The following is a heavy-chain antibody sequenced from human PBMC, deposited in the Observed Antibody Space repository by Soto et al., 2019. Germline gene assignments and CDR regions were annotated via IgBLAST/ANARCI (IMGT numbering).Heavy chain of an antibody. CDR3: ARLEYSSSYWVKYRGYFQH. J-gene: IGHJ1*01. V-gene: IGHV4-39*01. Sequence: QLQLQESGPGLVKPSETLSLTCTVSGGSISSSSYYWGWVRQPPGKGLEWIGSIYYSGSTYYNPSLKSRVTISVETSKLQFSLQLSYVTAADTAVYYCARLEYSSSYWVKYRGYFQHWGQGTLVTVSS. CDR1: GGSISSSSYY. CDR2: IYYSGST. D-gene: IGHD6-6*01.